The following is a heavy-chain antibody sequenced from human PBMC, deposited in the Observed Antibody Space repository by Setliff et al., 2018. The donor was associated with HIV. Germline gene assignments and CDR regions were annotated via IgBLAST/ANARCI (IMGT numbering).Heavy chain of an antibody. V-gene: IGHV4-31*03. J-gene: IGHJ6*03. CDR1: DDSISSGVYY. Sequence: PSQTLSLTCSVSDDSISSGVYYWSWVRQFPGKGLEWIGYIHYSGNTYYNPSLKGRLTMSVDTSKNQFSLKLSSVTAADTAVYYCARDRSHYGSGKVTRYYTDVWGKGTTVTVSS. D-gene: IGHD3-10*01. CDR3: ARDRSHYGSGKVTRYYTDV. CDR2: IHYSGNT.